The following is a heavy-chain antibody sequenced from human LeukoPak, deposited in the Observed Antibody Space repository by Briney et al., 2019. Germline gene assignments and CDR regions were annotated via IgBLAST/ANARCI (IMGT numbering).Heavy chain of an antibody. Sequence: GGSLRLSCAASGFTFSSHWMTWVRQAPGKGLEWVANINEDGSGKYYVDSVKGRFTISRDNAENSLYLQMNSLRAEDTAVYYCARRGMATLEDYWGQGTLVTVSS. V-gene: IGHV3-7*03. D-gene: IGHD5-24*01. CDR2: INEDGSGK. CDR3: ARRGMATLEDY. CDR1: GFTFSSHW. J-gene: IGHJ4*02.